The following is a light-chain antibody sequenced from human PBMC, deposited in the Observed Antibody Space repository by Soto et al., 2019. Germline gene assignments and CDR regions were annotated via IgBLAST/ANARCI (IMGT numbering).Light chain of an antibody. Sequence: DVVMTQSPLSLPVTLGQPASISCRSSQSLVYSDGNTYLNWFQQRPGQSPRRLIYKVSNRDSGVPDRFSGRGSGTDFTLKISRVEAEDVGVYYCMQGTHWPPYTFGQWTKLEMK. CDR1: QSLVYSDGNTY. J-gene: IGKJ2*01. CDR3: MQGTHWPPYT. V-gene: IGKV2-30*01. CDR2: KVS.